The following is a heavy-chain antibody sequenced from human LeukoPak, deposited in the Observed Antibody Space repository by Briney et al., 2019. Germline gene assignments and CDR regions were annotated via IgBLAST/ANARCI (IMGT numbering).Heavy chain of an antibody. Sequence: GGSLRLSCAASGFTLSSYWMHWVRQAPGKGLVWVSRINSDGSSTSYADSVKGRFTISRDNAKNTLYLQMNSLRAEDTAVYYCARGVGYCSSTSCYWWFDPWGQGTLVTVSS. CDR3: ARGVGYCSSTSCYWWFDP. D-gene: IGHD2-2*01. CDR1: GFTLSSYW. CDR2: INSDGSST. V-gene: IGHV3-74*01. J-gene: IGHJ5*02.